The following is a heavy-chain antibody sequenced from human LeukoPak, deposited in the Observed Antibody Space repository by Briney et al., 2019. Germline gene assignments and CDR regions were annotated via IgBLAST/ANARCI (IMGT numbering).Heavy chain of an antibody. D-gene: IGHD4-23*01. CDR1: GYTFTGYY. V-gene: IGHV1-2*04. J-gene: IGHJ4*02. CDR2: INPNSGGT. Sequence: ASVKVSCKASGYTFTGYYMHWVRQAPGQGLEWMGWINPNSGGTNYAQKFQGWVTMTRDTSISTAYMELSRLRSDDTAVYYCARGYGGNPRDPNFDYWGQGTLVTVSS. CDR3: ARGYGGNPRDPNFDY.